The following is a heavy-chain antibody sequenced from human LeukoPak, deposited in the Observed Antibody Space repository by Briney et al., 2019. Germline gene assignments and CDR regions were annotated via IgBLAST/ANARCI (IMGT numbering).Heavy chain of an antibody. Sequence: GASVKVSCKASGYTFTDYYMHWVRQASGQGLEWMGWINTDNGGTSYAQKFQGRVTMTRDTSINTAHMELSRLRSDDTALYYCARPPGRDGYNRYDYWGQGTLVTVSS. D-gene: IGHD5-24*01. CDR1: GYTFTDYY. CDR2: INTDNGGT. V-gene: IGHV1-2*02. CDR3: ARPPGRDGYNRYDY. J-gene: IGHJ4*02.